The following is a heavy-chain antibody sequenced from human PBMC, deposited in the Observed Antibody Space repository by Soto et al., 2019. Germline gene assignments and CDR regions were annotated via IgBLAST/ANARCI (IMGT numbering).Heavy chain of an antibody. D-gene: IGHD6-13*01. CDR2: VYNSGST. CDR1: GGSISINH. J-gene: IGHJ4*02. Sequence: PSETLSLTCTVSGGSISINHWTWIRHPPGKGLEWIGYVYNSGSTNYNPSLKSRVTISEDTSKSQFSLKVNSMTAADTAVYYCARYRREAVAGYTLDNWGQGILVTVS. CDR3: ARYRREAVAGYTLDN. V-gene: IGHV4-59*01.